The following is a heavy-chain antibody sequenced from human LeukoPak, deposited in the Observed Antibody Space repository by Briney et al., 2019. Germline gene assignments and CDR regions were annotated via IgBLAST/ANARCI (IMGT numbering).Heavy chain of an antibody. D-gene: IGHD1-20*01. Sequence: PGGSLRLSCAASGFTLSSYSTNWVRQAPDMGLEWVSAITSSGGTTYYADSVKGRFTISRDNSKNTLYLQMNSLRAEDAAVYYCAKGNNWRYDYWGQGTLVTVSS. CDR3: AKGNNWRYDY. CDR1: GFTLSSYS. J-gene: IGHJ4*02. V-gene: IGHV3-23*01. CDR2: ITSSGGTT.